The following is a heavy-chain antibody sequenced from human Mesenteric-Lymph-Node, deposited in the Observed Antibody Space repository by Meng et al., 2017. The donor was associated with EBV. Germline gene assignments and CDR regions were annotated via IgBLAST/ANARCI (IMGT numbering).Heavy chain of an antibody. J-gene: IGHJ5*02. CDR1: GYTFTNYG. CDR2: ITPYNGNT. V-gene: IGHV1-18*01. Sequence: QVRLWQPGPEVKEPGASVEVSCKASGYTFTNYGISWVRQVPGQGLEWVGWITPYNGNTYYGQNVQGRVTMTTDTSTSTAYMELRSLRFDDTAVYYCATDNWFDPWGQGTLVTVSS. CDR3: ATDNWFDP.